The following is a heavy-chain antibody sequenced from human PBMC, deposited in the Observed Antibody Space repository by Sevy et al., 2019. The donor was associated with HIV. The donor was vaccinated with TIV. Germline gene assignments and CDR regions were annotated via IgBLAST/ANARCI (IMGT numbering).Heavy chain of an antibody. CDR2: IKSKTDGGTT. Sequence: GGSLRLSCTASGFTFSNAWMSWVRQAPGKGLEWVGRIKSKTDGGTTDYAAPVKGRFTISTGESKNTLYLQMNSLKTVDTAVYYCTIDTGISDYDFWSGRDDTFDNWGQGTMVTVSS. J-gene: IGHJ3*02. CDR1: GFTFSNAW. D-gene: IGHD3-3*01. V-gene: IGHV3-15*01. CDR3: TIDTGISDYDFWSGRDDTFDN.